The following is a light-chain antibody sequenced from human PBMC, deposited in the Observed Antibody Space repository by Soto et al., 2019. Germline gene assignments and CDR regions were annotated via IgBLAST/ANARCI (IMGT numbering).Light chain of an antibody. V-gene: IGKV3-20*01. Sequence: EIVLTQSPGTLSLSPGERATLSCRASQSIGRNFLAWYQQKPGQAPRLLIHGASSRATGIPDRFSGSASGTDFILTISRLEPEDFAVYYCQKYASSPLTFGGGTRVEIK. CDR1: QSIGRNF. CDR2: GAS. CDR3: QKYASSPLT. J-gene: IGKJ4*01.